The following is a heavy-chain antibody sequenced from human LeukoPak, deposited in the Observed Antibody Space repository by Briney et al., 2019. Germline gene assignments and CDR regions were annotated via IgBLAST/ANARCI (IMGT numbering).Heavy chain of an antibody. D-gene: IGHD3-3*01. J-gene: IGHJ5*02. CDR2: INPNSGGT. CDR1: GYTFTGYY. CDR3: ARLSLNYDFWSGYYSPAGWFDP. V-gene: IGHV1-2*02. Sequence: ASVKVSCKASGYTFTGYYMHWVRQAPGQGLEWMGWINPNSGGTNCAQKFQGRVTMTRDTSISTAYMELSRLRSDDTAVYYCARLSLNYDFWSGYYSPAGWFDPWGQGTLVTVSS.